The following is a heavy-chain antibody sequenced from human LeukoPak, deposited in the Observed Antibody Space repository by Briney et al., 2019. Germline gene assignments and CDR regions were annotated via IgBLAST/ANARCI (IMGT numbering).Heavy chain of an antibody. CDR1: GGSISSYY. V-gene: IGHV4-59*12. Sequence: PSETLSLTCTVSGGSISSYYWSWIRQPPGKGPEWIAYISDIGSINYNPSLKSRVTISLDTSKNQFSLKLSSVTAADTAVYYCAREGYCSGGSCYSEGFDYWGQGTLVTVSS. D-gene: IGHD2-15*01. J-gene: IGHJ4*02. CDR3: AREGYCSGGSCYSEGFDY. CDR2: ISDIGSI.